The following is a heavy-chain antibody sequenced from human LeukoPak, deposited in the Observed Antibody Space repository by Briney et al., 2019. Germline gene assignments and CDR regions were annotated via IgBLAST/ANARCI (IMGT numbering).Heavy chain of an antibody. CDR3: ARYPYSDSGVWQAFDY. Sequence: SETLSLACIVSGGPISSGSHYWGWICQPPGKGLEWTGSMHYSGITYYNPSLTSRVTISVDTSKNQFSLRLTSVTAADTAVYYCARYPYSDSGVWQAFDYWGQGTLVTVSS. CDR1: GGPISSGSHY. CDR2: MHYSGIT. D-gene: IGHD5-12*01. V-gene: IGHV4-39*01. J-gene: IGHJ4*02.